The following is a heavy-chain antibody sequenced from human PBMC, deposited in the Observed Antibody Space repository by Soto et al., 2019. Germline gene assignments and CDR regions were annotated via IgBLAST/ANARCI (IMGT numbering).Heavy chain of an antibody. CDR2: INPHSGDT. V-gene: IGHV1-2*04. CDR1: GYIFTVYY. Sequence: ASVKVSCNPTGYIFTVYYIHWVRQAPGQGLEWMGWINPHSGDTYYAQKFQGWVIMTRDTSISTAYMELSRLRSDETAVYYCAREEDPRGVPYFDYWGQGSLVTVSS. CDR3: AREEDPRGVPYFDY. D-gene: IGHD3-10*01. J-gene: IGHJ4*02.